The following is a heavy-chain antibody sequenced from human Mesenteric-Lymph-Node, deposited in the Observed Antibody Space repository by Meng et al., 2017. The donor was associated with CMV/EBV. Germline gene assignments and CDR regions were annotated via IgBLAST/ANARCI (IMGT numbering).Heavy chain of an antibody. V-gene: IGHV4-59*01. CDR3: ARWVNGLDS. CDR1: GDSISASY. CDR2: ILYSATT. D-gene: IGHD2-8*01. Sequence: SETLSLTCTVSGDSISASYWNWIRQPPGKGLEWIGYILYSATTNSNASLKGRVTISSDASKNQVSLQLSSVTAADTAVYYCARWVNGLDSWGQGTLVTVSS. J-gene: IGHJ4*02.